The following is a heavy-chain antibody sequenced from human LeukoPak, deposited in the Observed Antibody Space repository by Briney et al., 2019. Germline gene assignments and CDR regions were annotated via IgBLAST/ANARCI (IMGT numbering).Heavy chain of an antibody. D-gene: IGHD6-19*01. CDR1: GGSVKNYY. CDR2: IYSSGNT. Sequence: PSETLSLTCSVSGGSVKNYYWNWIRQPPGKGLEWIGYIYSSGNTYFNPSLTSRVTISIDASKIQFSLNLASVTAADTAVYYCARDPSFSSGWFDYWGQGTLVTVSS. V-gene: IGHV4-59*02. J-gene: IGHJ4*02. CDR3: ARDPSFSSGWFDY.